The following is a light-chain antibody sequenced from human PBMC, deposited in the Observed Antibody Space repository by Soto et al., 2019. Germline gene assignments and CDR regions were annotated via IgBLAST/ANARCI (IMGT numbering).Light chain of an antibody. Sequence: IVMTQSPSTLSVSPGERATLSCRASQSVSTNLAWYQQKPGQAPRLLIYGASTRAPGIPARISGSGSVTEFTRTISSLQTEDLAVYYGHHYKNWPLTFGGGAKVEIK. V-gene: IGKV3-15*01. J-gene: IGKJ4*01. CDR3: HHYKNWPLT. CDR1: QSVSTN. CDR2: GAS.